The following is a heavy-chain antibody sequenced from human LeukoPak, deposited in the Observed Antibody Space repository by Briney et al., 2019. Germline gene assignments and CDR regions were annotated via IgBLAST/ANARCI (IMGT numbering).Heavy chain of an antibody. J-gene: IGHJ4*02. V-gene: IGHV3-66*02. CDR1: GFTFSGNY. CDR3: AGRRVLDASFDY. CDR2: IYSTDNT. D-gene: IGHD3-16*01. Sequence: GGSLRLSCAASGFTFSGNYMRWVRQAPGKGVEWFSVIYSTDNTYYIASVKVRFTISRDNSNNTLYLQMNSLRAEDTAVYYCAGRRVLDASFDYWGQGTLVTVSS.